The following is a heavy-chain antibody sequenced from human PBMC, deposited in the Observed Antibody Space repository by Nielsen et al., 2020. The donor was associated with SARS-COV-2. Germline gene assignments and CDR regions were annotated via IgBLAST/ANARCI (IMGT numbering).Heavy chain of an antibody. CDR1: GFTFDDYG. V-gene: IGHV3-20*01. D-gene: IGHD3-22*01. CDR2: INWNGGST. CDR3: ARNYYDSSGYYSYPDY. J-gene: IGHJ4*02. Sequence: GESLKISCAASGFTFDDYGMSWVRQAPGKGLEWVSGINWNGGSTGYADSVKGRFTISRDNAKNSLYLQMNSLRAEDTALYHCARNYYDSSGYYSYPDYWGQGTLVTVSS.